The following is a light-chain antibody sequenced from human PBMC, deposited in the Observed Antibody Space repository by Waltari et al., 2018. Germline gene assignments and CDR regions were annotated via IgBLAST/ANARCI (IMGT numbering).Light chain of an antibody. V-gene: IGKV3-15*01. CDR2: GAS. Sequence: EIVMTQSPASLSLSPGERATLSCRASQSVTTNFAWYQQKPGQAPRLLIYGASPRAAGIPVRFSGSGSGTEFTLTVSGLQSEDFAIYYCQQYNDWPPWTFGQGTKVEIK. CDR3: QQYNDWPPWT. CDR1: QSVTTN. J-gene: IGKJ1*01.